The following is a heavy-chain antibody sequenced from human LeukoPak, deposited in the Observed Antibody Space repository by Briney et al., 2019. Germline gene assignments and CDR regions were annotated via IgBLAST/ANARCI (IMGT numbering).Heavy chain of an antibody. D-gene: IGHD1-26*01. V-gene: IGHV1-46*01. CDR3: ARGYSGSRDGLCEDY. CDR2: INPSGGST. J-gene: IGHJ4*02. Sequence: ASVKVSCKASGYTFTSYYMHWVRQAPGQGLEWMGIINPSGGSTSYAQKFQGRVTMTRDTSTSTVYMELSSLKSEDTAVYYCARGYSGSRDGLCEDYWGQGTLVTVSS. CDR1: GYTFTSYY.